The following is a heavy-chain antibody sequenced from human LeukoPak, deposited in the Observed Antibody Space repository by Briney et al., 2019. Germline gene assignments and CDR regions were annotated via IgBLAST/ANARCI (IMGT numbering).Heavy chain of an antibody. J-gene: IGHJ4*02. Sequence: SETLSLTCAVYGGSFSGYYWSWIRQPPGRGLEWIGEINHSGSTNYNPSLKSRVTISVDTSKNQFSLKLSSETAADTAVYYCARSRVVPAAITDYWGQETLVTVSS. V-gene: IGHV4-34*01. CDR1: GGSFSGYY. CDR2: INHSGST. D-gene: IGHD2-2*01. CDR3: ARSRVVPAAITDY.